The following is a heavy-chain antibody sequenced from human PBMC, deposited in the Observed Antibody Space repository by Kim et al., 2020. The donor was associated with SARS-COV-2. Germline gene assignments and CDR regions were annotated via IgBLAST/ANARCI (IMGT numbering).Heavy chain of an antibody. CDR1: GGSISSSSYY. CDR3: ARLVDEYDILTGYPH. V-gene: IGHV4-39*01. J-gene: IGHJ4*02. CDR2: IYYSGST. D-gene: IGHD3-9*01. Sequence: SETLSLTCTVSGGSISSSSYYWGWIRQPPGKGLEWIGSIYYSGSTYYNPSLKSRVTISVDTSKNQFSLKLSSVTAADTAVYYCARLVDEYDILTGYPHWGQGTLVTVSS.